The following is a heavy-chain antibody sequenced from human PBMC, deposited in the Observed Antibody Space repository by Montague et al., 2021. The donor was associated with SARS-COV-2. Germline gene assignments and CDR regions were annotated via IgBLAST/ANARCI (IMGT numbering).Heavy chain of an antibody. CDR2: IRTTGHT. D-gene: IGHD1-26*01. Sequence: TLSLTCTVSGASISTGIYYWSWIRQPAGKGLEWTGRIRTTGHTDYNSSLESRVFMSVDTSTNQFSLSLTSVTAADTVVYFCARFGSGTLEFDLWGQGTLVTVSS. CDR1: GASISTGIYY. J-gene: IGHJ4*02. CDR3: ARFGSGTLEFDL. V-gene: IGHV4-61*02.